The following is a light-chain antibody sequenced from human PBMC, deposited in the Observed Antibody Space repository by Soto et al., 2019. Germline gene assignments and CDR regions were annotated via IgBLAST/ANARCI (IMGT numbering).Light chain of an antibody. CDR2: DAS. Sequence: IRLTQSPASLSASLGDRVTITWRASQGISSYLGWYQQKPGKAPNLLIYDASTLHSGVPSRFSGGGYGTDFNLTISSLQTEDFATYYCQQVNVYPSTFGGGTKVDIK. CDR3: QQVNVYPST. J-gene: IGKJ4*01. CDR1: QGISSY. V-gene: IGKV1-9*01.